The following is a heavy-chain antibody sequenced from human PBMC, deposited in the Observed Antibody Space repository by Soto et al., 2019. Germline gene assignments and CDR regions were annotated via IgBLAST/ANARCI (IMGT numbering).Heavy chain of an antibody. CDR3: AREGYNYNGMDV. Sequence: QVQLQESGPGLVKPSQTLSLTCTVSGVSINSGDYYWSWIRQHPGQGLEWIGYIYYSGSTSYNPSLKSRVTISVNTSKNQFSLKLNCVTAADTAVYYCAREGYNYNGMDVWGQGTTVTVSS. CDR2: IYYSGST. CDR1: GVSINSGDYY. V-gene: IGHV4-31*03. J-gene: IGHJ6*02.